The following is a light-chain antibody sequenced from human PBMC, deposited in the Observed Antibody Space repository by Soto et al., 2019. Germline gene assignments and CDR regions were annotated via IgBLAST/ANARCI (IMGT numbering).Light chain of an antibody. CDR3: QQLNSYLSIT. V-gene: IGKV1-5*03. CDR1: QSISSW. CDR2: KAS. J-gene: IGKJ5*01. Sequence: DIQMTQSPSTLSASVGYRVTITCRASQSISSWLAWYQQKPGKAPKLLIYKASSLESGVPSRFSGSGSGTDFTLTISSLQPEDFATYYCQQLNSYLSITFGQGTRLEIK.